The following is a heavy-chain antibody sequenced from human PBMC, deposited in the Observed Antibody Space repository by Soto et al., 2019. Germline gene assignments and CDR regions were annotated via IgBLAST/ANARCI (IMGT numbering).Heavy chain of an antibody. CDR2: RSNGGSRT. CDR3: ANAYFYILTGYFGDY. J-gene: IGHJ4*02. CDR1: GFTFSNYA. V-gene: IGHV3-23*01. Sequence: VQLLESGGGLVQPGGSLRLSCAASGFTFSNYAMSWVRQAPGKGLEWVSGRSNGGSRTYYADSVKGRFIIYRDNSKNTLYLKMNSLRPEDTAVYYCANAYFYILTGYFGDYWGQGTLVSVSS. D-gene: IGHD3-9*01.